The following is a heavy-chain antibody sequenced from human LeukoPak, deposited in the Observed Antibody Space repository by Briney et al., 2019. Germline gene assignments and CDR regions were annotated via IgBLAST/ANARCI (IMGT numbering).Heavy chain of an antibody. CDR2: INHSGST. V-gene: IGHV4-34*01. CDR3: ARGRYYYDLKNWFDP. J-gene: IGHJ5*02. CDR1: GGSFSGYY. Sequence: SETLSLTCAVYGGSFSGYYWSWIRQPPGKGLEWIGEINHSGSTNYNPSLKSRVTISVDTSKNQFSLKLSSVTAADTAVYYCARGRYYYDLKNWFDPWGQGTLVTVSS. D-gene: IGHD3-22*01.